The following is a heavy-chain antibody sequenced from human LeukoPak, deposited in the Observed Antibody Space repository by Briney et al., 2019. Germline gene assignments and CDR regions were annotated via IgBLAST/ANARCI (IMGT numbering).Heavy chain of an antibody. D-gene: IGHD1-1*01. Sequence: PGGSLRLSCSGSGFIGGSEYMTWVRQAPGKGLEYVSVIYKGGTPEYADSVRGRFTISRDNSKNTLYLQMDSLRADDTAVYYCAMGMNWNDLSLDSWGQGTLVTVS. V-gene: IGHV3-53*01. J-gene: IGHJ4*02. CDR2: IYKGGTP. CDR1: GFIGGSEY. CDR3: AMGMNWNDLSLDS.